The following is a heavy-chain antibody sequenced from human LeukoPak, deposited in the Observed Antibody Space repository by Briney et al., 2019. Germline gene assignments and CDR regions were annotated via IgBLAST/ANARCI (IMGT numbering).Heavy chain of an antibody. V-gene: IGHV3-66*02. CDR1: GFTVSSNY. CDR2: IYSGGST. Sequence: GGSLRLSCAASGFTVSSNYMSWVRQAPGKGLEWVSVIYSGGSTYYADSVKGRFTISRDDSKNTLYLRMNSLRAEDTAVYYCARAEYYDFWSGYYPYYFDYWGQGTLVTVSS. CDR3: ARAEYYDFWSGYYPYYFDY. J-gene: IGHJ4*02. D-gene: IGHD3-3*01.